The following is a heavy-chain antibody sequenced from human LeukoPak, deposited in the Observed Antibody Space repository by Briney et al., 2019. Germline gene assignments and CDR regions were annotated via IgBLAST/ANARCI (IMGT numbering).Heavy chain of an antibody. V-gene: IGHV4-59*08. CDR1: GGSISSYY. D-gene: IGHD4-17*01. CDR2: IYYSGST. J-gene: IGHJ4*02. Sequence: SETLSLTCTVSGGSISSYYWSWIRQPPGKGLGWIGYIYYSGSTNYNPSLKSRVTISVDTSKNQLSLKLSSVTAADTAVYYCARWQYGDYVDYWGQGTLVTVSS. CDR3: ARWQYGDYVDY.